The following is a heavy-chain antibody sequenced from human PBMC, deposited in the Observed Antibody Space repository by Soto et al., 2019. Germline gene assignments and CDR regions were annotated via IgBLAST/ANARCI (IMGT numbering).Heavy chain of an antibody. J-gene: IGHJ4*02. CDR1: GFTFSSYW. V-gene: IGHV3-7*04. D-gene: IGHD5-12*01. CDR3: ARGYSDYVPLAEPFDY. CDR2: IKHDGSEK. Sequence: PGGSLRLSCAASGFTFSSYWMSCVRQAPGKGLEWVASIKHDGSEKNYVDSVKGRFTISRDNAKNSLSLQMNSLRAEDTAVYYCARGYSDYVPLAEPFDYWGQGTLVTVSS.